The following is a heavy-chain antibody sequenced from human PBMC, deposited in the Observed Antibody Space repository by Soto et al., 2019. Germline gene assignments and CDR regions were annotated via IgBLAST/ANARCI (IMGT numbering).Heavy chain of an antibody. CDR3: ARHFSVNYFYS. CDR2: IYYSGTT. J-gene: IGHJ4*02. CDR1: GDSITSNSYF. D-gene: IGHD3-10*01. Sequence: SETLSLTCTVSGDSITSNSYFWAWIRQPPGKGLEWIGSIYYSGTTYYNPSLKSRVTISVDRSKNQFSLKLSSVTAADTAVYYCARHFSVNYFYSCGQGALVPVSS. V-gene: IGHV4-39*01.